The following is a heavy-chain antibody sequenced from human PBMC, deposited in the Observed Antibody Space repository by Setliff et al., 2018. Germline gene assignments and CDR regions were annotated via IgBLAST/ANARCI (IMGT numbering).Heavy chain of an antibody. V-gene: IGHV3-23*01. CDR1: GFTFSSYT. D-gene: IGHD6-6*01. Sequence: ASVKVSCRTSGFTFSSYTMNWVRQAPGKGLEWVSAITDDGGTTHYAGSVMGRFTIARDNSNSALYLQMHSLRVDDTALYYCAKSSGSSSSTNLEYLGPGTLVTVSS. CDR2: ITDDGGTT. CDR3: AKSSGSSSSTNLEY. J-gene: IGHJ4*02.